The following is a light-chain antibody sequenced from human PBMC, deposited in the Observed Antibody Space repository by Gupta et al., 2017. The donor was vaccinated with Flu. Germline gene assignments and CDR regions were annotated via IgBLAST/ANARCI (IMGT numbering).Light chain of an antibody. CDR1: QTVSSDY. CDR2: GAS. J-gene: IGKJ1*01. V-gene: IGKV3-20*01. CDR3: QQDLNSGT. Sequence: ETVLTQSPGTLSLSPGERATLSCRASQTVSSDYLDWEHHKPGQTPRLLIYGASSRAMGIPDWFSGRGDGKDFTLTSSGPEYEGCAGYYEQQDLNSGTFGQGTXVEIK.